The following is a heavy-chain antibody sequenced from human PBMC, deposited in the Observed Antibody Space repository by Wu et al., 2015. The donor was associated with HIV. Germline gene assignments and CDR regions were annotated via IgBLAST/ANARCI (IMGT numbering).Heavy chain of an antibody. CDR1: GYIFTDFG. CDR2: FNPNSGGA. J-gene: IGHJ4*02. D-gene: IGHD2-2*01. CDR3: ARDLGDIVVVPAATDY. V-gene: IGHV1-2*02. Sequence: VQLVQSGGEVKKPGASVKVACKSSGYIFTDFGIHWVRQAPGQRLEWMGWFNPNSGGAHFGLDFQGRVTMTGDTSITTVYMELTRLASDDTAFYYCARDLGDIVVVPAATDYWGQGTLVTVSS.